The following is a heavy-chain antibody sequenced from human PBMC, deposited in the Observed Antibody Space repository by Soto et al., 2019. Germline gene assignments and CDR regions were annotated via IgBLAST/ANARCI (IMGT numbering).Heavy chain of an antibody. J-gene: IGHJ5*02. D-gene: IGHD6-13*01. CDR2: IYYSGST. CDR1: GGSISSSSYY. V-gene: IGHV4-39*01. CDR3: ARVISSSWYVAYNWFDP. Sequence: SETLSLTCTVSGGSISSSSYYWGWIRQPPGKGLEWIGSIYYSGSTYYNPSLKSRVTISVDTSKNQFSLKLSSVTAADTAVYYCARVISSSWYVAYNWFDPWSQGTLVTVSS.